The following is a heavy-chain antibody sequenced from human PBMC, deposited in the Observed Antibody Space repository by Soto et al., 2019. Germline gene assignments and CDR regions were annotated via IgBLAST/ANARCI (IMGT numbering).Heavy chain of an antibody. V-gene: IGHV4-61*05. Sequence: SETLSLTCTVSGGSISSSSYYWGWIRQPPGKGLEWIGYIYYSGSTNYNPSLKSRVTISVDTSKNQFSLKLSSVTAADTAVYYCARGSHYGSGSYFLTYFDYWGQGTLVTVSS. CDR1: GGSISSSSYY. D-gene: IGHD3-10*01. CDR3: ARGSHYGSGSYFLTYFDY. J-gene: IGHJ4*02. CDR2: IYYSGST.